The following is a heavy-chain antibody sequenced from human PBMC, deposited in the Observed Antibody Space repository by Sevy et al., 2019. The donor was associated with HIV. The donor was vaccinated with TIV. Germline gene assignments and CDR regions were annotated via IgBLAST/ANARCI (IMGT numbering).Heavy chain of an antibody. D-gene: IGHD3-3*01. CDR3: ARGEVNYDSLIPIRTEGGYYYGMDV. V-gene: IGHV3-21*01. CDR2: ISSSSNYI. J-gene: IGHJ6*02. Sequence: GGSLRLSCTTSGFSFGDYAMSWLRQAPGKGLEWVSSISSSSNYIYYADSVKGRFTISRDNAKNSLYLQMNSLRAEDTAVYYCARGEVNYDSLIPIRTEGGYYYGMDVWGQGTTVTVSS. CDR1: GFSFGDYA.